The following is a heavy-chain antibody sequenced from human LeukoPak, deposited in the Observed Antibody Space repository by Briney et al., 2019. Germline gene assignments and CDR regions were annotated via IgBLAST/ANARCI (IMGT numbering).Heavy chain of an antibody. CDR2: IYHSGST. J-gene: IGHJ4*02. CDR1: GGSLSSGGYS. D-gene: IGHD3-16*01. CDR3: AREYDPYYFDY. V-gene: IGHV4-30-2*01. Sequence: SQTLSLTCAVSGGSLSSGGYSWSWIRQPPGKGLEWIGYIYHSGSTYYNPSLKSRVTISVDRSKNQISLKLSSVTAADTAVYYCAREYDPYYFDYWGQGTLVTVSS.